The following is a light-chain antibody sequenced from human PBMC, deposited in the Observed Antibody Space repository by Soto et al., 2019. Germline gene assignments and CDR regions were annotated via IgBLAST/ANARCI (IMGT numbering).Light chain of an antibody. CDR1: SSDVGSYNL. Sequence: QSALTQPASVSGSPGQSITISCTGTSSDVGSYNLVSWYQQHPGKAPKLMIYEGSKRPSGVSNRFSGSKSGNTASLTISGLQAEDEYYYYCCSYAGSRVFGGGTKLTVL. CDR3: CSYAGSRV. CDR2: EGS. V-gene: IGLV2-23*01. J-gene: IGLJ3*02.